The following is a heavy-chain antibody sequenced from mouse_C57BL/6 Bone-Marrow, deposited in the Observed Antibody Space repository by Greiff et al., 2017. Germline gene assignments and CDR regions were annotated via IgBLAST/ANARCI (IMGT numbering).Heavy chain of an antibody. D-gene: IGHD1-1*01. V-gene: IGHV1-55*01. CDR3: AIYYYGSSYV. CDR2: IYPGSGST. Sequence: VQLQQPGAELVKPGASVKMSCKASGYTFTSYWITWVKPRPGQGLEWIGDIYPGSGSTNYNEKFKSKATLTVDTSSSTAYMQLSSLTSEDSAVYYCAIYYYGSSYVWGTGTTVTVSS. J-gene: IGHJ1*03. CDR1: GYTFTSYW.